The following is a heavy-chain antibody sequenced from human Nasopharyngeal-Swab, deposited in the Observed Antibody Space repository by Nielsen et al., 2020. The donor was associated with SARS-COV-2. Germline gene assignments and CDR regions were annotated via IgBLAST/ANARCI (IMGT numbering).Heavy chain of an antibody. V-gene: IGHV4-59*12. CDR2: FSYSVIT. Sequence: SETLSLTCTVSGDSISRYYWGWIRQPQGKGLEWIGDFSYSVITHYNASLKSRVTISLDTSKNQFSLKLSSVTAADTGVYYCAREVVGGLVDSLGQGILVTVSS. J-gene: IGHJ4*02. D-gene: IGHD1-26*01. CDR1: GDSISRYY. CDR3: AREVVGGLVDS.